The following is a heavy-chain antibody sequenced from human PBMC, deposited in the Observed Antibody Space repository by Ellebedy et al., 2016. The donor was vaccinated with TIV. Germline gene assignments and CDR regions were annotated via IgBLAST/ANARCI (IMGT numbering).Heavy chain of an antibody. J-gene: IGHJ5*02. Sequence: GESLKISCKGSGYSFTTYWMGWVRLMPGKGVELMGIIYPDDSDTRYSTSFQGQVTISADQSISTAYLQWRRLKASDSAIYYCARRLYSGSYNHWGQGTLVTVSS. V-gene: IGHV5-51*01. D-gene: IGHD1-26*01. CDR2: IYPDDSDT. CDR1: GYSFTTYW. CDR3: ARRLYSGSYNH.